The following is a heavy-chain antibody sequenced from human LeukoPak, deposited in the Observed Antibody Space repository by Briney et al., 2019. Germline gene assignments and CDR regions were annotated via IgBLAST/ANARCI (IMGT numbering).Heavy chain of an antibody. CDR3: ARDVAEYSSSSYWFDP. D-gene: IGHD6-6*01. V-gene: IGHV1-69*04. CDR1: GYTFTSYY. J-gene: IGHJ5*02. CDR2: IIPILGIA. Sequence: ASVKVSCKASGYTFTSYYMHWVRQAPGQGLEWMGRIIPILGIANYAQKFQGRVTITADKSTSTAYMELSSLRSEDTAVYYCARDVAEYSSSSYWFDPWGQGTLVTVSS.